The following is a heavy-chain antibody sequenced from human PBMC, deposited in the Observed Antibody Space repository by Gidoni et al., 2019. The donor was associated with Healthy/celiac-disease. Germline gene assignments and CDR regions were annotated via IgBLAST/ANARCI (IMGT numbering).Heavy chain of an antibody. D-gene: IGHD6-19*01. CDR3: ARVKQWLVSPRYYFDY. J-gene: IGHJ4*02. Sequence: QVQLQQWGAGLLKPSETLSLTCAVTGGSFSGYYWSWIRQPPGTGLEWIWEINHSGSPNYNPSLKSRVTISVDTPKNQFSLKLSSVTAADTAVYSCARVKQWLVSPRYYFDYWGQGTLVTVSS. V-gene: IGHV4-34*01. CDR2: INHSGSP. CDR1: GGSFSGYY.